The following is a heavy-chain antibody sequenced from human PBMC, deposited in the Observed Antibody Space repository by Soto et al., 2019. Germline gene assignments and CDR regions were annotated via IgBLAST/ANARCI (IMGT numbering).Heavy chain of an antibody. CDR1: GYTFTSYA. Sequence: QVQLVQSGAEVQKPGASVKVSCKASGYTFTSYAMHWVRQAPGQRLEGMGWINACNGNRKYSQKFQGRVTITRDTSARTAYMELSSLRSEDTAVYYCARDVGGNDYWGQGTLVTVSS. CDR3: ARDVGGNDY. D-gene: IGHD2-15*01. V-gene: IGHV1-3*01. J-gene: IGHJ4*02. CDR2: INACNGNR.